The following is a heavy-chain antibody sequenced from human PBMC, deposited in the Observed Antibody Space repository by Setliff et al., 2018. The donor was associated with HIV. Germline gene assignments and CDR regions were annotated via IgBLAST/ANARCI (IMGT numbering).Heavy chain of an antibody. CDR2: ISAYNGNT. CDR3: ARDPLKYDGSGSYYIPFDY. V-gene: IGHV1-18*01. CDR1: GYTFTRYG. Sequence: ASVKVSCKASGYTFTRYGISWVRQAPGQGLEWMGWISAYNGNTNYAQKLRGRVTMTTGTSTSTASMELRSLRSDDTAVYYCARDPLKYDGSGSYYIPFDYWGQGNLVTVSS. J-gene: IGHJ4*02. D-gene: IGHD3-10*01.